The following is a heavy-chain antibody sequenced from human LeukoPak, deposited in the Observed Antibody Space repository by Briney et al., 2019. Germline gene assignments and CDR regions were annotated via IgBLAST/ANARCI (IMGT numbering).Heavy chain of an antibody. Sequence: GGSLRLSCAASGFTFSSYEMNWVRQAPGKGLEWVSYISSSGSTIYYADTVNGRFTISRDNAKNSLYLQMKSLRAEDTAVYYCARDQEGRTNYYYYGMDVWGQGTTVTVSS. CDR1: GFTFSSYE. CDR3: ARDQEGRTNYYYYGMDV. CDR2: ISSSGSTI. V-gene: IGHV3-48*03. J-gene: IGHJ6*02.